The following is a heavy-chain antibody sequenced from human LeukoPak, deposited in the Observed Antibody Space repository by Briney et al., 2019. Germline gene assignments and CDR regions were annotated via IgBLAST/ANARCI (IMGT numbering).Heavy chain of an antibody. CDR3: ARRELREGYNWNEYFDY. J-gene: IGHJ4*02. CDR2: IYPGDSET. V-gene: IGHV5-51*01. Sequence: GESLKISCKGSGYTFSTYYVAWVRKMPGKGLEWMGIIYPGDSETRYSTSFQGQVTISADRSISTVYLQWSSLKASDTAMYYCARRELREGYNWNEYFDYWGQGTLVTVSS. D-gene: IGHD1-1*01. CDR1: GYTFSTYY.